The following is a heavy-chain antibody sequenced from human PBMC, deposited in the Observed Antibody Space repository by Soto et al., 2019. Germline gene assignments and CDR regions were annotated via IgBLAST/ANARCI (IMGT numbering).Heavy chain of an antibody. D-gene: IGHD6-19*01. CDR2: IYPGDSAT. J-gene: IGHJ4*02. CDR3: ARLGITSGWSNDY. Sequence: PGESLKISCKGSGYTFSNYWIAWVRQTPGKGLEWMGSIYPGDSATRDSPPFQGQVIMSADKSISTAYLQWSSLKASDTAMCYCARLGITSGWSNDYWGQGTLVTVSS. CDR1: GYTFSNYW. V-gene: IGHV5-51*01.